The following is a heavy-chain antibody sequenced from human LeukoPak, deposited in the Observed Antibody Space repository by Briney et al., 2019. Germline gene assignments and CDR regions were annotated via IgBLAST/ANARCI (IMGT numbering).Heavy chain of an antibody. CDR2: ISGSGGST. CDR3: AKEEEWELLGGYFQH. D-gene: IGHD1-26*01. CDR1: GFTFSSYW. J-gene: IGHJ1*01. V-gene: IGHV3-23*01. Sequence: GGSLRLSCAASGFTFSSYWMSWVRQAPGKGLEWVSAISGSGGSTYYADSVKGRFTISRDNSKNTLYLQMNSLRAEDTAVYYCAKEEEWELLGGYFQHWGLGTLVTVSS.